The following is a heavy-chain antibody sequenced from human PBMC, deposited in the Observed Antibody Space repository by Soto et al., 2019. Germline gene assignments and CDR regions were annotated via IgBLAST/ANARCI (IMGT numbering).Heavy chain of an antibody. J-gene: IGHJ4*02. V-gene: IGHV1-18*04. CDR3: ARSDSYEDTGTFEN. Sequence: QVHLVQSGGELKKPGASVKVSCKASGYSFSDFGITWVRQAPGQGLEWMGWISGQNGNTNYAQKVQGRVTLTADTSTSTAYMEMRALTSDDTDIYYCARSDSYEDTGTFENWGQGTPVTVSS. D-gene: IGHD2-21*02. CDR1: GYSFSDFG. CDR2: ISGQNGNT.